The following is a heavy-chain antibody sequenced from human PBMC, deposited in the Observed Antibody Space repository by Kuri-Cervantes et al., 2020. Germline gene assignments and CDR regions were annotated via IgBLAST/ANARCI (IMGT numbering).Heavy chain of an antibody. J-gene: IGHJ3*01. V-gene: IGHV3-23*01. CDR2: ISGTGGTT. CDR1: GFTFSSYA. CDR3: AKGVVYASSSDAFDF. D-gene: IGHD6-6*01. Sequence: GESLKISCAASGFTFSSYAMSWVRQAPGKGLEWVSAISGTGGTTYYADSVKGRFTISRDNSKNTLYLQMNSLRAEDTAVYYCAKGVVYASSSDAFDFWGQGTMVTVSS.